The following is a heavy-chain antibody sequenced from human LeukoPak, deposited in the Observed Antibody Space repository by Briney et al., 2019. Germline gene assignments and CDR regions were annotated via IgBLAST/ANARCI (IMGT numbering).Heavy chain of an antibody. CDR3: ARVRGDYYMDV. D-gene: IGHD4-17*01. Sequence: GGSLRLSCAASGFIFSSYWMTWVRQAPGKGLEWVANIKQHGSEEYYVDSVKGRFTISRDNAKNSLYLQMNSLRAEDTAVYYCARVRGDYYMDVWGKGTTVTVSS. CDR2: IKQHGSEE. J-gene: IGHJ6*03. CDR1: GFIFSSYW. V-gene: IGHV3-7*01.